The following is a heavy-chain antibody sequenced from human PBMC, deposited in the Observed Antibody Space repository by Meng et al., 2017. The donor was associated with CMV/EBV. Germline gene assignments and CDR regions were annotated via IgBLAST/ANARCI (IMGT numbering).Heavy chain of an antibody. V-gene: IGHV4-39*01. CDR3: ARHRQQLILHAFDT. J-gene: IGHJ3*02. CDR1: GGSISSSSYY. CDR2: IYYSGST. Sequence: SETLSLTCTVSGGSISSSSYYWGWIRQPPGKGLEWIGSIYYSGSTYYNPSLKSRVTISVDTSKNQFSLKLSSVTAADTAVYYCARHRQQLILHAFDTWGQGTMVTVSS. D-gene: IGHD6-13*01.